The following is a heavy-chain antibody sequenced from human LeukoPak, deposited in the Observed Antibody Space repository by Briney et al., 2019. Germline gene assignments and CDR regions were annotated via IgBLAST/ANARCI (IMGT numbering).Heavy chain of an antibody. CDR2: INPNSGGT. CDR1: GYTFNAYY. CDR3: ARLRGYYDSSGYYDYFDY. Sequence: ASVKVSCKTSGYTFNAYYMHWVRQAPGQGLEWMGWINPNSGGTNYAQKFQGRVTMTRDTSISTAYMELSRLRSDDTAVYYCARLRGYYDSSGYYDYFDYWGQGTLVTVSS. D-gene: IGHD3-22*01. J-gene: IGHJ4*02. V-gene: IGHV1-2*02.